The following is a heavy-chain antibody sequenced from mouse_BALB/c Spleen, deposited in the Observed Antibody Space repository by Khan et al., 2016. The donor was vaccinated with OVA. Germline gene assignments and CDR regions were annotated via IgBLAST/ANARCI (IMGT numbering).Heavy chain of an antibody. D-gene: IGHD1-1*01. V-gene: IGHV3-2*02. Sequence: EVQLQESGPGLVKPSQSLSLTCTVNGYSITSNYAWNWIRQFPGNKLEWMGYISYSGSTNYNPSLKSRLSITRDTSKNQFFLLLHSVTTEDSATYHCARGNYSGYALDYWGQGTSVTVSS. J-gene: IGHJ4*01. CDR2: ISYSGST. CDR1: GYSITSNYA. CDR3: ARGNYSGYALDY.